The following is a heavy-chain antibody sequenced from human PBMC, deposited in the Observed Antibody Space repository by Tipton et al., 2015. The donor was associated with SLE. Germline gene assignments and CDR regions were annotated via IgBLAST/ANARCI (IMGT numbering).Heavy chain of an antibody. CDR2: IYYMGST. J-gene: IGHJ4*02. D-gene: IGHD3-22*01. CDR1: GGSISSSSYY. CDR3: ARYFYDSTGVQRIDY. Sequence: TLSLTCTVSGGSISSSSYYWDWIRQPPGKGLEWIGYIYYMGSTNYNPSLKNRVTISVDTSKNQFSLKLSSVTAADTAVYYCARYFYDSTGVQRIDYWGQGALVTVSA. V-gene: IGHV4-61*05.